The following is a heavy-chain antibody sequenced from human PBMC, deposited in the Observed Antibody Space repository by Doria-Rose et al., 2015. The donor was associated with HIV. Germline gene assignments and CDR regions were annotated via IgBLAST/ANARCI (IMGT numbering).Heavy chain of an antibody. J-gene: IGHJ4*02. Sequence: QESGPGLVKPSEPLSITCSVSGASVSSRGYYWNWIRQVPGKGLESLGYTYYTGTSDYSPSLKSRLNMAVDTSKNQFSLKLSFVTVADTAVYYCARMGSYRELDYWGQGAPVSVSA. CDR1: GASVSSRGYY. CDR3: ARMGSYRELDY. V-gene: IGHV4-31*03. CDR2: TYYTGTS. D-gene: IGHD3-3*01.